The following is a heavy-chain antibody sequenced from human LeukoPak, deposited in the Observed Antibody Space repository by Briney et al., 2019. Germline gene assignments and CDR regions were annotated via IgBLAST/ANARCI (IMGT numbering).Heavy chain of an antibody. CDR2: IYYSGST. D-gene: IGHD1-14*01. J-gene: IGHJ3*02. CDR3: ARDRYESGAFDI. Sequence: KRSETLSLTCTVSGGSISSYYWSWIRQPPGKGLEWIGYIYYSGSTNYNPSFKSRVTISVDTSKNQFSLKLSSVTAADTAIYYCARDRYESGAFDIWGQGTMVTVSS. V-gene: IGHV4-59*01. CDR1: GGSISSYY.